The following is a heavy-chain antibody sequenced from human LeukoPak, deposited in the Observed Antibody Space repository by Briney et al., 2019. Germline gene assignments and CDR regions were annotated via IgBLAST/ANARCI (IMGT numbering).Heavy chain of an antibody. CDR3: AKLEERSSGWYEPYYFDY. J-gene: IGHJ4*02. CDR2: ISYDGSNK. CDR1: GFTFSSYA. V-gene: IGHV3-30-3*02. Sequence: PGRSLRLSCAASGFTFSSYAMHWVRQAPGKGLEWVAVISYDGSNKYYADSVKGRSTISRDNSKNTLYLQMNSLRAEDTAVYYCAKLEERSSGWYEPYYFDYWGQGTLVTVSS. D-gene: IGHD6-19*01.